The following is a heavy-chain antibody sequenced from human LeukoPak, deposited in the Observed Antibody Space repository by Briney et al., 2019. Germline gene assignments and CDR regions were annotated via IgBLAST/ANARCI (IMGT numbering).Heavy chain of an antibody. CDR2: IWFDGSTQ. CDR3: VRDPQINWNRPSPLS. CDR1: GFALGSYG. V-gene: IGHV3-33*01. Sequence: GGSLRLSCAASGFALGSYGMHWVRQAPGKGLEWVSVIWFDGSTQYYTDSVKGRFTISRDNSKNTLFLQMNSLRAEDTAIYYCVRDPQINWNRPSPLSWGQGTLVTVSS. D-gene: IGHD1-20*01. J-gene: IGHJ5*02.